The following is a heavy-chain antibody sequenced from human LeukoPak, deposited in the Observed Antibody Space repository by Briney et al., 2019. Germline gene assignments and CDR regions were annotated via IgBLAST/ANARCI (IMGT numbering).Heavy chain of an antibody. CDR1: GYTLTELS. D-gene: IGHD3-3*02. CDR3: ATDLGLSPGNWFDP. V-gene: IGHV1-24*01. J-gene: IGHJ5*02. Sequence: GASVKVSCKVSGYTLTELSMHWVRQAPGKGLEWMGGFDPEDGETIYAQKFQGRVTMTEDTSTDTAYMELSSLRPEDTAVYYCATDLGLSPGNWFDPWAREPWSPSPQ. CDR2: FDPEDGET.